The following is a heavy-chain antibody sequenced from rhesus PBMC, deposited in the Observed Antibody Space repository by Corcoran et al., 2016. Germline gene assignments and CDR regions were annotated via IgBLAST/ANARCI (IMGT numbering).Heavy chain of an antibody. D-gene: IGHD1-44*02. CDR3: ARDGVGAPFDY. V-gene: IGHV2-95*01. CDR2: IYWNYSK. CDR1: GFSISPTGTG. Sequence: QVTLKESGPALVKPTQTLTLTCTFSGFSISPTGTGVGWFRHPPGKAREWLASIYWNYSKYYSTSLKSRLTISKDTSKNQVVLTMTNMDPVDTATYYCARDGVGAPFDYWGQGVLVTVSS. J-gene: IGHJ4*01.